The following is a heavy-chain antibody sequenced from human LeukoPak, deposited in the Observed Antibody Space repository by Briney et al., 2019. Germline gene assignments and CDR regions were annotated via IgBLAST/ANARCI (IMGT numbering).Heavy chain of an antibody. CDR1: GGSISSSTYY. CDR2: IYHSGNT. J-gene: IGHJ4*02. Sequence: SETLSLTCTVSGGSISSSTYYWGWLRQPPEKGLEWIGSIYHSGNTYYNPSLKSRVTISVDTSKNRFSLRLSFVTASDTAVYYCASGGFLEWLPAPFDYWGQGTLVTVSS. V-gene: IGHV4-39*01. CDR3: ASGGFLEWLPAPFDY. D-gene: IGHD3-3*01.